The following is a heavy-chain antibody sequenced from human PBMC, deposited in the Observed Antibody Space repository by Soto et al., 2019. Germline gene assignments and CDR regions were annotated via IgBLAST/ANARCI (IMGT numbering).Heavy chain of an antibody. V-gene: IGHV4-61*01. CDR3: ARDGYCSGGFCYSGWFDP. CDR1: GGSVGSDSYY. J-gene: IGHJ5*02. Sequence: SDTLSLTCTVSGGSVGSDSYYWSWIRQAPGRGLWGIGFIQYSGSSKYNPSLMSRVTISLDTSKNQFSLKLRSVTAADTAMFYCARDGYCSGGFCYSGWFDPWGQGTLVTVSS. D-gene: IGHD2-15*01. CDR2: IQYSGSS.